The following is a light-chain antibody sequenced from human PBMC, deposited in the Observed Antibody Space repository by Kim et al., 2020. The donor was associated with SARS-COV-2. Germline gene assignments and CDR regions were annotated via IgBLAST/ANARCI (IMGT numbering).Light chain of an antibody. CDR3: QQYDL. CDR1: QDISNY. V-gene: IGKV1-33*01. J-gene: IGKJ4*01. Sequence: DIQMTQSPSSLSASVGDRVTITCQASQDISNYLNWYQQKPGKAPKLLIYDASNLEAGVPSRFSGGGSGTDFTFTISSLQPEDIATYYCQQYDLFGGGTKVDIK. CDR2: DAS.